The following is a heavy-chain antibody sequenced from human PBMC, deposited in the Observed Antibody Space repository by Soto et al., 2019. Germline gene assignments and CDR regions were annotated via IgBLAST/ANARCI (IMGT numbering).Heavy chain of an antibody. V-gene: IGHV3-23*01. CDR1: GFTFSSYA. CDR2: ISGSGGST. Sequence: PGGSLRLSCAASGFTFSSYAMSWVRQAPGKGLEWVSAISGSGGSTYYADSVKGRFTISRDNSKNTLYLQMNSLRAEDTAVYYCAKEAYYYDSSGYYWFDYWGQGTLVTVSS. J-gene: IGHJ4*02. D-gene: IGHD3-22*01. CDR3: AKEAYYYDSSGYYWFDY.